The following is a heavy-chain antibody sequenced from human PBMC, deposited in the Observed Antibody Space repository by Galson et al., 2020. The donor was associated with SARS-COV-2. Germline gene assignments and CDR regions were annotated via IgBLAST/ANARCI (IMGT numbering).Heavy chain of an antibody. CDR3: ARDAYNSGGYFDY. CDR1: GGSITSGSYY. D-gene: IGHD3-16*01. V-gene: IGHV4-61*02. CDR2: IYASGST. Sequence: SATLSLTCTVSGGSITSGSYYWSWIRQPAGQGLEWIGRIYASGSTKYNPSLKSRVSVSVDTSKNQFSLRLTSVTATDTAVYYCARDAYNSGGYFDYWGQGTLVTVSS. J-gene: IGHJ4*02.